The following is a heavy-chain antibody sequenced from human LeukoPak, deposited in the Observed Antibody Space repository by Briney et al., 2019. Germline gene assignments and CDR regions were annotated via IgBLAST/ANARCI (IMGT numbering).Heavy chain of an antibody. D-gene: IGHD4-17*01. CDR1: GFTFSSHL. CDR2: ISSSSSYI. Sequence: GGSLRLSCAASGFTFSSHLMTWVRQAPGKGLEWVSSISSSSSYIYYADSVKGRFTISRDNAKNSLYLQMNSLGAEDTAVYYCAREPVTGSVYWGQGTLVTVSS. CDR3: AREPVTGSVY. J-gene: IGHJ4*02. V-gene: IGHV3-21*01.